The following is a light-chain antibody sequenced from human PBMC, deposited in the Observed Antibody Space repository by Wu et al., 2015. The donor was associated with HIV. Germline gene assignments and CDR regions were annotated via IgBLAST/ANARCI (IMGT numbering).Light chain of an antibody. Sequence: EIVMTQSPATLSVSPGERATLSCRASQSVSSSYLAWYQQKPGQAPRLLIYGASSRATGIPDRFSGSGSGTDFTLTISRLEPEDFAVYYCQQYGSFSLTFGGGTKVEI. CDR3: QQYGSFSLT. J-gene: IGKJ4*01. V-gene: IGKV3-20*01. CDR2: GAS. CDR1: QSVSSSY.